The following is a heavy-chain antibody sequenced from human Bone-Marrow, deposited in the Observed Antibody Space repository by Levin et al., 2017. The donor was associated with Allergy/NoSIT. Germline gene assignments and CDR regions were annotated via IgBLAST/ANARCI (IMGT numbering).Heavy chain of an antibody. CDR2: IIPILNLT. Sequence: GGSLRLSCKASGGTFSIYTITWVRQAPGQGLEWMGRIIPILNLTNYAQKFQGRVTITADKSTGIAYLDLSSLRSEDTAVYYCARGLKYCGTTTCYTPFDPWGQGTLVTVSS. J-gene: IGHJ5*02. CDR1: GGTFSIYT. V-gene: IGHV1-69*02. CDR3: ARGLKYCGTTTCYTPFDP. D-gene: IGHD2-2*02.